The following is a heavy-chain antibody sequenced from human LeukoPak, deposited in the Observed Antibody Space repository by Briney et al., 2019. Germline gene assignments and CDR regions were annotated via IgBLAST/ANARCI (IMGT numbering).Heavy chain of an antibody. Sequence: GGSLRLSCAASGFTFSDYHMSWIRQAPGKGMEWVSHITTSGRSTYYADSVKGRFTISRDDAKNSLYLQMNSLRAEDTAVYYCARDYRWGQGTLVTVS. CDR1: GFTFSDYH. J-gene: IGHJ4*02. CDR2: ITTSGRST. D-gene: IGHD4-11*01. V-gene: IGHV3-11*04. CDR3: ARDYR.